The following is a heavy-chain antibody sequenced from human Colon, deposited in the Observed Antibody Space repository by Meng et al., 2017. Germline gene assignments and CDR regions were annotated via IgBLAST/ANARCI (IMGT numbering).Heavy chain of an antibody. CDR2: ISHRGTT. Sequence: QVQRKESGPGLVRPSETLSLTCAGSGGSFSDYYWSWIRQSPGKGLEWIGEISHRGTTNYNPSLKSRVTISLDTSRNQFSLNLTSVTAADTAVYYCAAQRRSTSYPYYWGQGTLVTVSS. D-gene: IGHD3-16*01. J-gene: IGHJ4*02. CDR1: GGSFSDYY. CDR3: AAQRRSTSYPYY. V-gene: IGHV4-34*01.